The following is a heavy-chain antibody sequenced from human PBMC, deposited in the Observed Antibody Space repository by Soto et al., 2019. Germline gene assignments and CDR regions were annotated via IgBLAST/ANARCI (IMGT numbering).Heavy chain of an antibody. Sequence: GSLRLSCAASGFTFSTYAMSWVRQAPGKGLEWVSNISGSGGSTFYGDSVKGRFTISRDNSKNTLYLQMNSLRAEDTALYYCARFWRSSSANWFDSWGQGTRVTVS. CDR1: GFTFSTYA. J-gene: IGHJ5*01. CDR2: ISGSGGST. CDR3: ARFWRSSSANWFDS. D-gene: IGHD6-6*01. V-gene: IGHV3-23*01.